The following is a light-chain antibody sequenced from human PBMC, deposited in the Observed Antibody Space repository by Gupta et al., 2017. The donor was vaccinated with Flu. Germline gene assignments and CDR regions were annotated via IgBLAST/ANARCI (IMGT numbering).Light chain of an antibody. V-gene: IGLV2-23*01. CDR2: EGS. CDR1: SSDVGSYNL. Sequence: QSALPQPASVSGSPGQSITISCPGTSSDVGSYNLVSWYQQHPGKAPKLMIYEGSKRPSGVSNRFSGSKSGNTASLTISGLQAEDEADYYCCSYAGSSPVVFGGGTKLTVL. CDR3: CSYAGSSPVV. J-gene: IGLJ2*01.